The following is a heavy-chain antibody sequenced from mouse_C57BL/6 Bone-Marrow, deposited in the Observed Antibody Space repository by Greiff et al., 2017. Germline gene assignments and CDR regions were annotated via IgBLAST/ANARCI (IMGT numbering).Heavy chain of an antibody. Sequence: EVQLQESGPELVKPGASVKISCTASGYSFTDYNMNWVHQSNGKSLEWIGVITPNYGTTSYNQKFKGKATLTVDQSSSTAYMQLNSLTSEDSAVYYCARDTTVRGPYYFDYWGQGTTLTVSS. J-gene: IGHJ2*01. V-gene: IGHV1-39*01. CDR3: ARDTTVRGPYYFDY. CDR2: ITPNYGTT. D-gene: IGHD1-1*01. CDR1: GYSFTDYN.